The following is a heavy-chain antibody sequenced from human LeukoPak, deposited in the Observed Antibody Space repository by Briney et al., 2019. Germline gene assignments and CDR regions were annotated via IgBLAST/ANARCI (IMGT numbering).Heavy chain of an antibody. CDR2: ISWNSGRI. CDR3: AKGGAAADNYWYFDL. D-gene: IGHD6-13*01. J-gene: IGHJ2*01. CDR1: GFSFDAYA. Sequence: GRSLRLSCAASGFSFDAYAIHWVRQAPGKGLEWVSGISWNSGRIGCADSVKGRFTISRDNAKNSLYLQMNSLRPEDTAFYYCAKGGAAADNYWYFDLWGRGTLVTVSS. V-gene: IGHV3-9*01.